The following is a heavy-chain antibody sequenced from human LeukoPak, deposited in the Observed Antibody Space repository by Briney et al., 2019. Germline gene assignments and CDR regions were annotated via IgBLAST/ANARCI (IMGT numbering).Heavy chain of an antibody. Sequence: PGGSLRLSCAASGFTFSSCDMNWVRQAPGKGLEWVSYITGSSSTRYYADSVKGRFTISRDNAKNSLYLQMNSLRDEDTAVYYCARDAYDTSAYYYFDYWGQGTLVTVSS. CDR1: GFTFSSCD. CDR2: ITGSSSTR. CDR3: ARDAYDTSAYYYFDY. J-gene: IGHJ4*02. D-gene: IGHD3-22*01. V-gene: IGHV3-48*02.